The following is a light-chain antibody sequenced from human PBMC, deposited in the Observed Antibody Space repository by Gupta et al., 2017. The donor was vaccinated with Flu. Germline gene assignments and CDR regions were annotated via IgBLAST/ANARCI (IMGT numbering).Light chain of an antibody. V-gene: IGKV1-33*01. Sequence: RVTITGQASQDSMNYLYWYQQKSGKAPKLLIYDASNLETGVPSRFSGSGSGTDFTVTISSLQPEDVATYYCQHYYNVPLTFAQGTKVEIK. J-gene: IGKJ1*01. CDR2: DAS. CDR3: QHYYNVPLT. CDR1: QDSMNY.